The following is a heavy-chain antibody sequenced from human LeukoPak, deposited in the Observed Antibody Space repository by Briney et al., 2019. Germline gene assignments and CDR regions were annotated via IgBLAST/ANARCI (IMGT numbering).Heavy chain of an antibody. CDR3: ARGLRFGGYYGSGSSLFDY. D-gene: IGHD3-10*01. V-gene: IGHV4-30-2*01. CDR2: IYHSGST. CDR1: GGSISSGGYS. J-gene: IGHJ4*02. Sequence: PSQTLSLTCAVSGGSISSGGYSWSWIRQPPGKGLEWIGYIYHSGSTYYNPSLKSRVTISVDRSKNQFSLKLSSVTAADTAVYYCARGLRFGGYYGSGSSLFDYWGQGTLVTVSS.